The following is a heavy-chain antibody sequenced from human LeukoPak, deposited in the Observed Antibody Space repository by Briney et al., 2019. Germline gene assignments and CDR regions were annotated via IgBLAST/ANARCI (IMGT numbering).Heavy chain of an antibody. D-gene: IGHD2-15*01. CDR1: GGSFSGYY. V-gene: IGHV4-34*01. J-gene: IGHJ6*02. CDR3: APLGYCSGGSCPSHYGMDV. Sequence: PSETLSLTCAVYGGSFSGYYWSWIRQPPGKGLEWVGEINHSGSTNYNPSLKSRVTVSVDTSKNQFSLKLSPVTAADTAVYYCAPLGYCSGGSCPSHYGMDVWGQGTTATVSS. CDR2: INHSGST.